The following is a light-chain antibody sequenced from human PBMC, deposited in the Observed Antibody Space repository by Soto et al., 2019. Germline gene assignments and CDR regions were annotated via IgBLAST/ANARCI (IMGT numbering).Light chain of an antibody. CDR3: SSYTSSSSLYV. J-gene: IGLJ1*01. Sequence: QSALTQPASVSGSPGQSITISCTGTSSDVGAYNYVSWYQQHPGKVPKLMIYDVSNRPSGVSNRFSGSKSGNTASLTISGLQAEDEADYYCSSYTSSSSLYVFGTGTKLTVL. CDR2: DVS. CDR1: SSDVGAYNY. V-gene: IGLV2-14*01.